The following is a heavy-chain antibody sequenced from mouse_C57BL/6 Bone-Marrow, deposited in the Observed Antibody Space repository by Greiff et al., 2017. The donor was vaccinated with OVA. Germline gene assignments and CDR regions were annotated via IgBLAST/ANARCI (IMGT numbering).Heavy chain of an antibody. J-gene: IGHJ4*01. CDR3: AIEYYGSSSYYYAMDD. D-gene: IGHD1-1*01. CDR2: IHPSDSDT. V-gene: IGHV1-74*01. Sequence: VQLQQSGAELVKPGASVKVSCKASGYTFTSYWMHWVKQRPGQGLEWIGRIHPSDSDTNYNQKFKGKATLTVDKSSSTAYMQLSSLTSEDSAVYYCAIEYYGSSSYYYAMDDWGQGTSVTVSS. CDR1: GYTFTSYW.